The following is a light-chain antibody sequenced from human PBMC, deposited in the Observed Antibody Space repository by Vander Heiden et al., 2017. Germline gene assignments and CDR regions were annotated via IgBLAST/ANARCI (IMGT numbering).Light chain of an antibody. CDR3: SAWDDSLNGFWV. CDR2: SNN. CDR1: SSNIGSNN. V-gene: IGLV1-44*01. Sequence: QSVLTQPPSASGTPGQRVTISCSGSSSNIGSNNVNWYQQLPGTAPKLLIYSNNQRPSGVPDRVSGSKSGTSASLAISGLQSEDEADYYCSAWDDSLNGFWVFGGGTKLTVL. J-gene: IGLJ3*02.